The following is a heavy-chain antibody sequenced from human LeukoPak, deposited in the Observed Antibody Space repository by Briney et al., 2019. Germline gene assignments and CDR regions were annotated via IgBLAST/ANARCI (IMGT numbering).Heavy chain of an antibody. Sequence: SVKVSCKASGGTFSSYAISWVRQAPGQGLEWMGGIIPIFGTANYAQKFQGRVTITADESTSTAYMELSSLRSGDTAVYYCARGPYYYYYGMDVWGQGTTVTVSS. V-gene: IGHV1-69*01. J-gene: IGHJ6*02. CDR2: IIPIFGTA. CDR1: GGTFSSYA. CDR3: ARGPYYYYYGMDV.